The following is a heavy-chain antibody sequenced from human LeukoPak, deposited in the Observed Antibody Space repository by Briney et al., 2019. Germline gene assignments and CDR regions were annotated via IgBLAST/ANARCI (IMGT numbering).Heavy chain of an antibody. CDR2: IHPEGNEK. D-gene: IGHD1-1*01. Sequence: GGSLRLSCAASGFTFSSYWMSWVRQAPGRGLEWVANIHPEGNEKYHVESVKGRFTISRDNTKNLLFLQMNGLRVEDTAVYYCARGDDFSGDHWGQGTLVTVSS. CDR1: GFTFSSYW. CDR3: ARGDDFSGDH. V-gene: IGHV3-7*04. J-gene: IGHJ4*02.